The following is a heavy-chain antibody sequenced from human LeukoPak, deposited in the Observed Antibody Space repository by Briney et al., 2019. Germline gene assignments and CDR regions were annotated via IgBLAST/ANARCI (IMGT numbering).Heavy chain of an antibody. CDR3: ARGARYYYMDV. CDR2: IFPSGGEI. CDR1: GFTFSTYS. V-gene: IGHV3-21*01. J-gene: IGHJ6*03. Sequence: GGSLRLSCAASGFTFSTYSMNWVRQAPGKGLEWVSSIFPSGGEIHYADSVRGRFTISRDNSKSTLSLQMNSLRAEDTAVYYCARGARYYYMDVWGKGTTVTVSS.